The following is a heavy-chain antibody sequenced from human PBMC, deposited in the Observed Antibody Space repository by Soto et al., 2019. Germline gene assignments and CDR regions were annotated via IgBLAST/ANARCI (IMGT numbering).Heavy chain of an antibody. Sequence: GGSLRLSCAASGFTFSSYGMHWVRQAPGKGLEWVAVISYDGSNKYYADSVKGRFTISRDNSKNTLYLQMNSLRAEDTAVYYCAKDLEMATIRFGADYYYGMDVWGQGTTVTVSS. CDR2: ISYDGSNK. V-gene: IGHV3-30*18. CDR1: GFTFSSYG. J-gene: IGHJ6*02. D-gene: IGHD3-3*01. CDR3: AKDLEMATIRFGADYYYGMDV.